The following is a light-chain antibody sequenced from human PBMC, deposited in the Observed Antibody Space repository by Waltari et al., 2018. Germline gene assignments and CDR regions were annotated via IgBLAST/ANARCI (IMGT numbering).Light chain of an antibody. V-gene: IGKV1-33*01. CDR1: QDIRNS. CDR2: DAS. Sequence: DIQMTQSPSSLSASVGDRVTITCQASQDIRNSLNWYQQKPGQAPNLLIYDASNLEPGVPSRFSGSGSGTDFTLTISSLQPEDFATYYCQQGYRIPLAFGPGAKVEMK. CDR3: QQGYRIPLA. J-gene: IGKJ3*01.